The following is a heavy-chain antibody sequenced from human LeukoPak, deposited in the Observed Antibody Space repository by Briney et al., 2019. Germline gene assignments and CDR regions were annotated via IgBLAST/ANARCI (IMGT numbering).Heavy chain of an antibody. D-gene: IGHD3-22*01. Sequence: GGSLRLSCAASGFTFSDYWMSWVRQAPDKGLEWVAFLQNDGSDTHYADSVEGRFTISRDNSKNTLYLQMNSLRAEDTALYYCAKDIGQYYDSSGYWDYWGQGTLVTVSS. CDR3: AKDIGQYYDSSGYWDY. V-gene: IGHV3-30*02. CDR1: GFTFSDYW. CDR2: LQNDGSDT. J-gene: IGHJ4*02.